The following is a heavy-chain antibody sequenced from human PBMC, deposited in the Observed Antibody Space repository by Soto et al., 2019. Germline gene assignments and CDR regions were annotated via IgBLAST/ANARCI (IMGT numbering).Heavy chain of an antibody. CDR2: ISYDGSNK. D-gene: IGHD2-15*01. V-gene: IGHV3-30*18. CDR3: AKDRIVVVAATWGGGMDV. J-gene: IGHJ6*02. Sequence: GGSLRLSCAASGFTFSSYGMHWVRQAPGKGLEWVAVISYDGSNKYYADSVKGRFTISRDNSKNTLYLQMNSLRAEDTALYYCAKDRIVVVAATWGGGMDVWGQGTTVTVSS. CDR1: GFTFSSYG.